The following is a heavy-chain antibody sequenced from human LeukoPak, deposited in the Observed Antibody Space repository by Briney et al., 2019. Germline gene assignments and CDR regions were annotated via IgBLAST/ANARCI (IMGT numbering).Heavy chain of an antibody. CDR3: ARGDYYGSGSYQ. CDR2: ISSSSSYI. J-gene: IGHJ4*02. D-gene: IGHD3-10*01. CDR1: GFTFSSYS. V-gene: IGHV3-21*01. Sequence: GGSLRLSCAASGFTFSSYSVNWVRQAPGKGLEWVSSISSSSSYIYYADSVRGRFTISRDNAKNSLFLQMDSLRAEDTAVYYCARGDYYGSGSYQWGQGTLVTVSS.